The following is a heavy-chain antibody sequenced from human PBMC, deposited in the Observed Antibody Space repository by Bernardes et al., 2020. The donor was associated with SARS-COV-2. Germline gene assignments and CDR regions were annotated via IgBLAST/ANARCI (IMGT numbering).Heavy chain of an antibody. J-gene: IGHJ4*02. CDR2: IYSGGST. CDR3: ARDQRGGDYFDY. Sequence: GGSLRLSCAASGFTVSSNYMSWVRQAPGKGLEWVSVIYSGGSTYYADSVKGRFTISRDNSKNTLYLQMNSLRAEDTAVYYCARDQRGGDYFDYWGQGTLVTVSS. D-gene: IGHD3-10*01. CDR1: GFTVSSNY. V-gene: IGHV3-66*01.